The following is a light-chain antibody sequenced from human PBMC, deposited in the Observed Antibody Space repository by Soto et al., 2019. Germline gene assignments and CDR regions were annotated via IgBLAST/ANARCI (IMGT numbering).Light chain of an antibody. V-gene: IGLV1-44*01. CDR2: TND. CDR1: SSNVGSNP. Sequence: LTQPPSASGTPGQRVTISCSGSSSNVGSNPVNWYRQQLPGTAPKLLIHTNDQRPSGVPDRFSGSKSGTSASLAISGLQSEDEADYYCATWDDSLSGHVFGTGTKVTVL. J-gene: IGLJ1*01. CDR3: ATWDDSLSGHV.